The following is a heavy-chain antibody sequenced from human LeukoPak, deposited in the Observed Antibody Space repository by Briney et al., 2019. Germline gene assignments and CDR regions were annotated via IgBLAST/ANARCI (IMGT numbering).Heavy chain of an antibody. Sequence: GGSLRLSCAASGFTFSSYSMNWVRQAPGKGLEWVSSISSSSSYIHSADSLRGRFTISRDNAKNSLFLQMNSLRAEDTAVYYCARDEWGDAFDIWGQGTMVTVFS. J-gene: IGHJ3*02. V-gene: IGHV3-21*01. CDR2: ISSSSSYI. CDR3: ARDEWGDAFDI. D-gene: IGHD1-26*01. CDR1: GFTFSSYS.